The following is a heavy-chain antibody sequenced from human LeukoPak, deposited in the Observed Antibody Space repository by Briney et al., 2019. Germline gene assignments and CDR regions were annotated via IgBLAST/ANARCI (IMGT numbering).Heavy chain of an antibody. V-gene: IGHV1-69*13. J-gene: IGHJ4*02. CDR1: GGTFSSYA. D-gene: IGHD3-3*01. CDR3: AARITIFGVANEWDY. Sequence: GASVKVSCKASGGTFSSYAISWVRQAPGQGLEWMGGIIPIFVTANYAQKFQGRVTITADESTSTAYMELSSLRSEDTAVYYCAARITIFGVANEWDYWGQGTLVTVSS. CDR2: IIPIFVTA.